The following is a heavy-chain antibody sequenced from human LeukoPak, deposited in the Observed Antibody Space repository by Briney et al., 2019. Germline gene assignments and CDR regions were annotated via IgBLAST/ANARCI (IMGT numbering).Heavy chain of an antibody. CDR2: ISGGGSDT. Sequence: GGSLRLSCTASGFTFINYAMAWVRQTPRKGLEWVSTISGGGSDTDYAVSVKGRFTISRDNSKSTIYLQMNSLRVEDTAIYYCAKHDYNFNDPYYFDRWGQGTLVTVSS. D-gene: IGHD3-9*01. CDR1: GFTFINYA. V-gene: IGHV3-23*01. CDR3: AKHDYNFNDPYYFDR. J-gene: IGHJ4*02.